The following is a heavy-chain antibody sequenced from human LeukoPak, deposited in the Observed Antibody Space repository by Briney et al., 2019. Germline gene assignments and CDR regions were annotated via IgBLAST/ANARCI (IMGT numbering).Heavy chain of an antibody. D-gene: IGHD4-17*01. CDR3: ARDRYGDYADTFDY. V-gene: IGHV3-48*03. CDR2: ISSSGSTI. Sequence: GGSLRLSCAASGFTLSSYEMNWVRQAPGKGLEWVSYISSSGSTIYYADSVKGRFTISRDNAKNSLYLQMNSLRAEDTAVYYCARDRYGDYADTFDYWGQGTLVTVSS. CDR1: GFTLSSYE. J-gene: IGHJ4*02.